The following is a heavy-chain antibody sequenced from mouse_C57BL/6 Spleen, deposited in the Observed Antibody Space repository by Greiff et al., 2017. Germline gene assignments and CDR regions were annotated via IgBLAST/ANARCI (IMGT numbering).Heavy chain of an antibody. CDR2: INPNNGGN. CDR1: GYTFTDYY. V-gene: IGHV1-26*01. D-gene: IGHD1-1*01. Sequence: EVQLQQSGPELVKPGASVKISCKASGYTFTDYYMNWVKQSHGKSLEWIGDINPNNGGNSNNQKFKGKATLTVDKSSSTAYIELRSLTSDDSAVYYCATITTVVAPFDYWGQGTTLTVSS. J-gene: IGHJ2*01. CDR3: ATITTVVAPFDY.